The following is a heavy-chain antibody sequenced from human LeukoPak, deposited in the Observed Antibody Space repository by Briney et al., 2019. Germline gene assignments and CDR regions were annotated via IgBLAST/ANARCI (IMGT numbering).Heavy chain of an antibody. CDR1: GFTFSSYG. D-gene: IGHD1-26*01. J-gene: IGHJ3*02. CDR2: ISYDGSNK. CDR3: ARDLDSGSYPDAFDI. Sequence: PGGSLRLSCAASGFTFSSYGMHWVRQAPGKGLEWVAVISYDGSNKYYADSVKGRFTISRDNSKNTLYLQMNSLRAEDTAVYYCARDLDSGSYPDAFDIWGQGTMVTVSS. V-gene: IGHV3-30*19.